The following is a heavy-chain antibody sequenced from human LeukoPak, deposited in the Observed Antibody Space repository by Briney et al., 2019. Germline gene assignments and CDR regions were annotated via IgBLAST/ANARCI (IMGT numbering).Heavy chain of an antibody. D-gene: IGHD2-15*01. CDR1: GYTFTGYY. CDR3: ARARDIVVVVAAPP. J-gene: IGHJ5*02. Sequence: ASVKVSCKASGYTFTGYYMHWVRQAPGQGGEGMGWINPNSGGTNYAQKFQGRVTMHRQKSIRTAYMELSRLRHDDTAVYYCARARDIVVVVAAPPWGQGTLVTVSS. V-gene: IGHV1-2*02. CDR2: INPNSGGT.